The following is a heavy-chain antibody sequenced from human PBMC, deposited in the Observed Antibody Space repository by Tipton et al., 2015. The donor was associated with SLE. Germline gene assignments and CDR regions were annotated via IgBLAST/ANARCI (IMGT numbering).Heavy chain of an antibody. V-gene: IGHV4-4*07. CDR3: ARGGHKANFYYMDV. Sequence: GLVKPSETLSLTCTVSGGSISSYYWSWIRQPAGKELEWIGRIYTSGSTNYNPSLKSRVTISVDTSKNQFSLKLSSVTAADTAVYYCARGGHKANFYYMDVWGKGTTVTVSS. D-gene: IGHD5-12*01. CDR2: IYTSGST. CDR1: GGSISSYY. J-gene: IGHJ6*03.